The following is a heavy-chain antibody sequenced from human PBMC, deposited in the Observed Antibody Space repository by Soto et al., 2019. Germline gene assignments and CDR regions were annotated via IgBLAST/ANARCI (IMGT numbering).Heavy chain of an antibody. V-gene: IGHV1-69*13. D-gene: IGHD3-22*01. CDR1: GGTFSSYA. J-gene: IGHJ4*02. CDR3: ARGYYDSSGYYSYFDY. CDR2: IIPIFGTA. Sequence: ASVKVSCKASGGTFSSYAISWVRQAPGQGLEWMGGIIPIFGTANYAQKFQGRVTITADESTSTAYMELSSLRSEDTAVYYCARGYYDSSGYYSYFDYWGQGTLVTVSS.